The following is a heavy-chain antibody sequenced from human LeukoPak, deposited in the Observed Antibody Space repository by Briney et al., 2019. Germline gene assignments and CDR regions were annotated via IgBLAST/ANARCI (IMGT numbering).Heavy chain of an antibody. D-gene: IGHD3-22*01. J-gene: IGHJ4*02. CDR3: GRDEVVPGRAPRCY. V-gene: IGHV7-4-1*02. Sequence: ASVKVSCKTSGYTFTSYAMNWVRQAPGQGLEWMGWINTNTGNPTYAQGFTGRFVFSLDTSVSTAYLQISSLKAEDTAVYYCGRDEVVPGRAPRCYGGQGTLVTVS. CDR2: INTNTGNP. CDR1: GYTFTSYA.